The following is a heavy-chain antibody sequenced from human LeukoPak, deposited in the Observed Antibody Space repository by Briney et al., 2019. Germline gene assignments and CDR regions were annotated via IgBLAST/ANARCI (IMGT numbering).Heavy chain of an antibody. Sequence: GGSLRLSCAASGFTFSSYGMHWVRQDPGKGLEWVAVISHDGSNKYYVDPVKGRFTISRDNSKNTLYLEMNGLRDEETGVYYCAKDLHSRGFDYYVMDVWGQGTTVTVSS. CDR3: AKDLHSRGFDYYVMDV. D-gene: IGHD3-22*01. CDR1: GFTFSSYG. J-gene: IGHJ6*02. V-gene: IGHV3-30*18. CDR2: ISHDGSNK.